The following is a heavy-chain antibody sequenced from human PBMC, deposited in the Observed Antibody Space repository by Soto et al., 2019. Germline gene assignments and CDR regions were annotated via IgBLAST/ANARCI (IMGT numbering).Heavy chain of an antibody. Sequence: XGSLKLSCAATGFTFSSYAMSWVRQAPGRGLEWVSAISGSGGSTYYADSVKGRFTISRDNSKNTLYLQMNSLRAEDTAVYYCAKDGGGSVAGTPYYYYGMDVWGQGTTVTVSS. D-gene: IGHD6-19*01. V-gene: IGHV3-23*01. CDR3: AKDGGGSVAGTPYYYYGMDV. CDR1: GFTFSSYA. J-gene: IGHJ6*02. CDR2: ISGSGGST.